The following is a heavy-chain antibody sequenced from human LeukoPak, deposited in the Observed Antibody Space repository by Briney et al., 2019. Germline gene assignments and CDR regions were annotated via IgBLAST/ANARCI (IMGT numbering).Heavy chain of an antibody. D-gene: IGHD3-9*01. Sequence: SETLSLTCAVYGGSITGYYWSWIRQPPGKGLEWVGEIHYTGATSYNPSLKSRATISIDTSKNQVSLKLSSVTAADTAIYYCARGNILSGYCFDFWGQGALVTVSS. CDR3: ARGNILSGYCFDF. CDR1: GGSITGYY. J-gene: IGHJ4*02. V-gene: IGHV4-34*01. CDR2: IHYTGAT.